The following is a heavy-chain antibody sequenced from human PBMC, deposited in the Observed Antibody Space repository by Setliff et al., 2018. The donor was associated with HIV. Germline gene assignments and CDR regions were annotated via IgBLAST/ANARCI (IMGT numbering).Heavy chain of an antibody. D-gene: IGHD3-22*01. V-gene: IGHV1-2*06. J-gene: IGHJ5*02. Sequence: GASVKVSCKASGYTFTGYYMHWVRQAPGQGLEWMGRINPNSGGTNYAQKFQGRVTMTRDTSISTAYMELSRLRSDDTAVYYCARTKWLLNWFDPWGQGTLVTVSS. CDR2: INPNSGGT. CDR1: GYTFTGYY. CDR3: ARTKWLLNWFDP.